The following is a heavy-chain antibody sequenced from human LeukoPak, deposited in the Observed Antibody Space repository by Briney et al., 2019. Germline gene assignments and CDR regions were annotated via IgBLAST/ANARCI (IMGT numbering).Heavy chain of an antibody. D-gene: IGHD2-15*01. J-gene: IGHJ4*02. Sequence: GSLRLSCAASGFTFDDYGMTWVRQTPGKGLEWVSTINWNGGSTAYADSVKGRFTIFRDNAKNSLYLQMNSLRAEDAAVYYCAKEDCSGGRCYSLHYWGQGTLVTVSS. CDR1: GFTFDDYG. CDR2: INWNGGST. CDR3: AKEDCSGGRCYSLHY. V-gene: IGHV3-20*04.